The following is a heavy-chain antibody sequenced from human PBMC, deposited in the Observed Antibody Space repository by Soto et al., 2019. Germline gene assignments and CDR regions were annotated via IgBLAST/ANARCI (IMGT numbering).Heavy chain of an antibody. CDR1: VGVFRNYA. D-gene: IGHD1-26*01. J-gene: IGHJ5*02. CDR2: IIPVFGTA. CDR3: ARDRRGSYSFEP. V-gene: IGHV1-69*01. Sequence: QVQLVQSGAEVKKTGSSVKVSCKASVGVFRNYAINWVRQAPGQGIEWMGGIIPVFGTADYPQKFQGSVTITADESTSTAYMELTILKTEDTSVYFGARDRRGSYSFEPWGQGTLVTVAS.